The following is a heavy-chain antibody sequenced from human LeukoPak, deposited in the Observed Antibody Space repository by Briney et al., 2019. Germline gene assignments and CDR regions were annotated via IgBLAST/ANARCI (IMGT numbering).Heavy chain of an antibody. CDR3: ATYTHWVAGDV. D-gene: IGHD3-16*01. V-gene: IGHV3-7*01. CDR1: GFTFSDSW. Sequence: GGSLRLSCAASGFTFSDSWMSWVCQAPGKGLEWVANMNQDGSEKDYVDSVKGRFTISRDNARNSLYLQMSSLRAEDTAVYYCATYTHWVAGDVWGQGTTVTVSS. CDR2: MNQDGSEK. J-gene: IGHJ6*02.